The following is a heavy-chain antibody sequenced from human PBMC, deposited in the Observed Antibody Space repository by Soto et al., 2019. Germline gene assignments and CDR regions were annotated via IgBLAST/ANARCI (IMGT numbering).Heavy chain of an antibody. J-gene: IGHJ2*01. CDR3: ARDVMANNRYHWYFDL. D-gene: IGHD2-8*01. Sequence: QVQLQQWGAGLLKPSETLSLTCAVYGGSFSGYYWSWIRQPPGKGLEWIGEITHSGNTNYNPSLKSRVTISVDTSKSQFSLKLSSVTAADTAVYYCARDVMANNRYHWYFDLWGRGTLVTVSS. V-gene: IGHV4-34*01. CDR2: ITHSGNT. CDR1: GGSFSGYY.